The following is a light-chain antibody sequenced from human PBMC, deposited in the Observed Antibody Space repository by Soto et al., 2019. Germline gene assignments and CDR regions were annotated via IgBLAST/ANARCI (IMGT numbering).Light chain of an antibody. Sequence: QSVLTQPPSVSGSPGQSVTISCTGTSSDFNNYDRVSWYQRPPGTGPKLIIFEVNNRPSGVPDRFSGSKSGTTASLTISGLQSEDQADYYCAAWDDSFYVFGTGSKVIVL. CDR2: EVN. CDR1: SSDFNNYDR. J-gene: IGLJ1*01. V-gene: IGLV2-18*01. CDR3: AAWDDSFYV.